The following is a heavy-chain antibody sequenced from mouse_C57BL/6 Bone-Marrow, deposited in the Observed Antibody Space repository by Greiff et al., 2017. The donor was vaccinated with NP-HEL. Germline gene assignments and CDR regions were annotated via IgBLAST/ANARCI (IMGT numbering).Heavy chain of an antibody. D-gene: IGHD1-1*01. Sequence: QVQLQQSGAELVRPGTSVKVSCKASGYAFTNYLIEWVKQRPGQGLEWIGVINPGSGGTNYNEKFKGKATLTADKSSSTAYMQLSSLTSEDSAVYFCARGGYYGINWGQGTTLTVSS. CDR3: ARGGYYGIN. CDR2: INPGSGGT. J-gene: IGHJ2*01. V-gene: IGHV1-54*01. CDR1: GYAFTNYL.